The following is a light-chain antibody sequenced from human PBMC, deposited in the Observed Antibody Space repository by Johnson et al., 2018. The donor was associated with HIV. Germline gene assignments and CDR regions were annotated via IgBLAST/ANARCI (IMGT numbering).Light chain of an antibody. CDR3: GTWDSSLSAAYV. CDR1: SSNIGNNY. V-gene: IGLV1-51*01. CDR2: DNN. J-gene: IGLJ1*01. Sequence: QAVLTQPPSVSAAPGQKVTISCSGSSSNIGNNYVSWYQQLPGTAPKLLIYDNNKRPSGLPDLFSGSKSGTSATLAITGLQPGDEADYYCGTWDSSLSAAYVFGTGTKVTVL.